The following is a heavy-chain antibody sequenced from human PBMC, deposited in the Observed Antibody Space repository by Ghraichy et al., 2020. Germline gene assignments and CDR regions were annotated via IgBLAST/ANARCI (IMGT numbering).Heavy chain of an antibody. Sequence: ASVKVSFKASGYTFTSYYMHWVRQAPGQGLEWMGIINPSGGSTSYAQKFQGRVTMTRDTSTSTVYMELSSLRSEDTAVYYCARAEAAGGDFDYWGQGTLVTVSS. CDR3: ARAEAAGGDFDY. V-gene: IGHV1-46*03. D-gene: IGHD6-13*01. J-gene: IGHJ4*02. CDR2: INPSGGST. CDR1: GYTFTSYY.